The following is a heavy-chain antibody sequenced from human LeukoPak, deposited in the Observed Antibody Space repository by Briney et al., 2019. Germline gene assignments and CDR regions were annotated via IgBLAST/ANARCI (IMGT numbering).Heavy chain of an antibody. J-gene: IGHJ5*02. CDR3: AREAQFSSWFDP. Sequence: WSSVKVSCKASGGTFSSYAISWVRQAPGQGLEWRGRIIPIFGIANYAQKFQGRVTITADKSTSTAYMELSSLRSEDPDVYYCAREAQFSSWFDPWGQGTLVTVSS. D-gene: IGHD3-3*01. V-gene: IGHV1-69*04. CDR1: GGTFSSYA. CDR2: IIPIFGIA.